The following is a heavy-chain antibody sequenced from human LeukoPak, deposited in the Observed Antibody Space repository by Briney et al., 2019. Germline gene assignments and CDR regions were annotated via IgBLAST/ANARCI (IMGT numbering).Heavy chain of an antibody. D-gene: IGHD2-15*01. CDR1: GFTFSNYA. CDR2: ISGNGGST. CDR3: AKSMSGGSWTPIDY. Sequence: PGGFLRLSCIASGFTFSNYAMSWVRQAPGKGLEWVSAISGNGGSTYYADSVKGRLTISRDDSKNTLYLQMNSLRAEDTAVYYCAKSMSGGSWTPIDYWGQGTLVTVSS. J-gene: IGHJ4*02. V-gene: IGHV3-23*01.